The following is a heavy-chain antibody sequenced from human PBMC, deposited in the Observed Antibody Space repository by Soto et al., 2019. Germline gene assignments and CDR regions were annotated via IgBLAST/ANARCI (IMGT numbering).Heavy chain of an antibody. CDR1: GFTFSSYA. V-gene: IGHV3-23*01. J-gene: IGHJ4*02. CDR3: ANLRRLGYCSGGSCSPDY. CDR2: ISGSGGST. D-gene: IGHD2-15*01. Sequence: EVQLLESGGGLVQPGGSLRLSCAASGFTFSSYAMSWVRQAPGKGLEWVSAISGSGGSTYYADSVKGRFTISRDNSKNTLYLQMKSLRAEDTAVYYCANLRRLGYCSGGSCSPDYWGQGTLVTVSS.